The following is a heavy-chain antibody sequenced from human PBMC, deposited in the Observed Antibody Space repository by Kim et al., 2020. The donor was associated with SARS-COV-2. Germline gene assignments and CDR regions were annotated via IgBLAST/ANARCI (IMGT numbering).Heavy chain of an antibody. CDR2: ISWDGGTT. Sequence: GGSLRLSCAASGFTFDDYTMHWVRQTPGRGLEWVSLISWDGGTTDYADSVKGRFSISRDNSKNSLYLQMSSLRTEDTALYYCAKDSAYYYDSGRSWFDPWGHGTLVTVSS. J-gene: IGHJ5*02. D-gene: IGHD3-22*01. CDR1: GFTFDDYT. CDR3: AKDSAYYYDSGRSWFDP. V-gene: IGHV3-43*01.